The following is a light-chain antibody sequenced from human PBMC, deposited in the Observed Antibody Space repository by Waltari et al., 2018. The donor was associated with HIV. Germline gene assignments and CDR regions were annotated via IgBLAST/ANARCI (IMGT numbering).Light chain of an antibody. V-gene: IGKV1-33*01. CDR1: QDISNY. CDR2: DAS. J-gene: IGKJ4*01. Sequence: IQMTQSPSSLSASVGARVTITCQASQDISNYLNWYQQKPGKAPKRLIYDASNLETGVPSRFSGSGSGTDFTFTISSLQPEYISTYYCQQYDNLPLTLGGGTKVEIK. CDR3: QQYDNLPLT.